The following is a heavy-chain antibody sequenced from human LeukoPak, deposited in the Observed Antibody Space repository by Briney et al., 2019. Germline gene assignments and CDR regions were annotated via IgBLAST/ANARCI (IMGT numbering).Heavy chain of an antibody. Sequence: SETLSLTCTVSGGSISSSSYYWGWIRQPPGKGLEWIGSIYYSGSTYYNPSLKSRVTISVDRSKNQFSLKLSSVTAADTAVYYCARNHYKFYYMDVWGKGTTVTASS. D-gene: IGHD3-10*01. V-gene: IGHV4-39*07. J-gene: IGHJ6*03. CDR1: GGSISSSSYY. CDR2: IYYSGST. CDR3: ARNHYKFYYMDV.